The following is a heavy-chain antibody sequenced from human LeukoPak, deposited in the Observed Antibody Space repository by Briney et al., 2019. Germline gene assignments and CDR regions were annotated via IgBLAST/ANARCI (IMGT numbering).Heavy chain of an antibody. CDR3: ARGEDIYDSSVADY. D-gene: IGHD3-22*01. CDR1: GFTFTDSN. J-gene: IGHJ4*02. V-gene: IGHV3-11*01. Sequence: RGSLRVSSADSGFTFTDSNMSWSPPAPGKGRGWGSYISSSGSTINYADSVKGRFTISRDNAKNSVYLQMNSLRAEDRAVYYCARGEDIYDSSVADYWGQGTLGTVSS. CDR2: ISSSGSTI.